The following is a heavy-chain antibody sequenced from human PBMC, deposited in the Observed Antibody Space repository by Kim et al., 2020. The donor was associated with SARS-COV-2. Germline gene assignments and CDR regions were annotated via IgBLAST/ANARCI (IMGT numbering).Heavy chain of an antibody. V-gene: IGHV3-23*01. D-gene: IGHD2-2*01. CDR2: IFGSGSGT. Sequence: GGSLRLSCAASQFTFSNFAMSWVRQAPGKGLEWVSGIFGSGSGTYYADSLRGRFTISRNNFKNTLYLDMDKVSAEDTAVYYCARHLNITSVSYYWYFDLWGRGTLVTVSS. CDR3: ARHLNITSVSYYWYFDL. J-gene: IGHJ2*01. CDR1: QFTFSNFA.